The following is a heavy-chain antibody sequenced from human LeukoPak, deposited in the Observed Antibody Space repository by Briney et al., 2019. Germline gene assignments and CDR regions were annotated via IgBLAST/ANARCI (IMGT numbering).Heavy chain of an antibody. Sequence: ASVKVSCKTSGYTFTNYGISWVRQAPGQGLEWMGWISAYNGNADYAQNLQGRVTMTTDTSTSTAYMELRSLTSDDSAVYYCARVGEYCTSASCHDYWGQGTLVPVSS. CDR2: ISAYNGNA. V-gene: IGHV1-18*01. CDR1: GYTFTNYG. J-gene: IGHJ4*02. CDR3: ARVGEYCTSASCHDY. D-gene: IGHD2-2*01.